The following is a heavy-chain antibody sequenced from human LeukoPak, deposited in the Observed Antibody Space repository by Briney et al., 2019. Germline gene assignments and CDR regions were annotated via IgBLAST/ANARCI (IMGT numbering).Heavy chain of an antibody. CDR1: GGSISSYY. Sequence: SETLSLTCTVSGGSISSYYWSWIRQPPGKGLEWIGYIYYSGSTNYNPSLKSRVTISVDTSKNRFSLKLSSVTAADTAVYYCARVMNLSYCSSTSCSIRDWFDPWGQGTLVTVSS. D-gene: IGHD2-2*01. CDR3: ARVMNLSYCSSTSCSIRDWFDP. V-gene: IGHV4-59*01. J-gene: IGHJ5*02. CDR2: IYYSGST.